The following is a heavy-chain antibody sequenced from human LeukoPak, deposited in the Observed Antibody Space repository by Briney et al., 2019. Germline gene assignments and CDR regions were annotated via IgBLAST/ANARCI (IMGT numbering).Heavy chain of an antibody. CDR3: AKEPSYYYDSRGYN. Sequence: PGGSLRLSCAASGFTFISYAMSWVRQAPGKGLEWVSGISGSGGSTYYADSVKGRFTISRDNSKNTLYLQMNSLRAEDTAVYYCAKEPSYYYDSRGYNWGQGSLVTVSS. J-gene: IGHJ4*02. CDR2: ISGSGGST. CDR1: GFTFISYA. V-gene: IGHV3-23*01. D-gene: IGHD3-22*01.